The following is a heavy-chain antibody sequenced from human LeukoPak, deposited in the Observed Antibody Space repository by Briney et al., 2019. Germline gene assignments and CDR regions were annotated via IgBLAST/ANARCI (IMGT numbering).Heavy chain of an antibody. V-gene: IGHV4-34*01. J-gene: IGHJ6*03. Sequence: SETLSLTCAVYGGSFSGYYWSWIRQPPGKGLEWIGEINHSGSTNYNPFLKSRVTISVDTSKNQFSLKLSSVTAADTAVYYCARLFRATYYYDSRLYYYMDVWGKGTTVTISS. CDR3: ARLFRATYYYDSRLYYYMDV. CDR1: GGSFSGYY. D-gene: IGHD3-22*01. CDR2: INHSGST.